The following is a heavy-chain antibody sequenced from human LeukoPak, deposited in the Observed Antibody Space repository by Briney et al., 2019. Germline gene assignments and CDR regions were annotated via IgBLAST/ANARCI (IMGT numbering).Heavy chain of an antibody. V-gene: IGHV3-23*01. D-gene: IGHD3-3*01. CDR3: AKRWSGYHSSEV. CDR2: ISVSGFTT. Sequence: GGSLRLSCAASGFTFSNYAITWVRQAPGRGLEWVSSISVSGFTTYYADSVKGRFTISRDNSKNTLYLQMNSLRAEDTAVYYCAKRWSGYHSSEVWGQGTLVTVSS. J-gene: IGHJ4*02. CDR1: GFTFSNYA.